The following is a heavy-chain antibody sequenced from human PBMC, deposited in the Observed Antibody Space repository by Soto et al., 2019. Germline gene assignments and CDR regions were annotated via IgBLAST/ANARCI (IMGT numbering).Heavy chain of an antibody. J-gene: IGHJ4*02. CDR3: AKDRYLDHDSRGYLFDN. Sequence: EVQLVESGGDLIQPGGSLRLSCAASGFTFNSYAMTWVRQAPGKGLEWVSAISRYGDFTYYADSVEGRFTISRDNSKNTLYLQMNSLRAEDTALYYCAKDRYLDHDSRGYLFDNWGQGTLVTVSS. V-gene: IGHV3-23*04. CDR2: ISRYGDFT. D-gene: IGHD3-22*01. CDR1: GFTFNSYA.